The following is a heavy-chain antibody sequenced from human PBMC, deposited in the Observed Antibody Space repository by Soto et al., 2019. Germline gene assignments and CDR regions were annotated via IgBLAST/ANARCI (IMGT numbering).Heavy chain of an antibody. J-gene: IGHJ4*02. D-gene: IGHD4-17*01. Sequence: QVQLVQSGAEVKKPGSSVKVSCKASGGTFSSYTISWVRQAPGQGLEWMGRIIPILGIANYAQKFQGRVTITADKSTSTAYLELSRLRSEDTAVYYCASAYGDLYFDYWGQGTLVTVSS. V-gene: IGHV1-69*02. CDR1: GGTFSSYT. CDR3: ASAYGDLYFDY. CDR2: IIPILGIA.